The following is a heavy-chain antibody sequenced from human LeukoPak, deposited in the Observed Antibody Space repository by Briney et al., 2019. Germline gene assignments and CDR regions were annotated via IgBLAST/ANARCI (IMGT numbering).Heavy chain of an antibody. CDR1: GYTFTSYD. J-gene: IGHJ6*02. D-gene: IGHD3-22*01. V-gene: IGHV1-8*01. Sequence: ASVKVSCKASGYTFTSYDINWVRQATGQGLEWMGWMNPNSGNTGYAQKFQGRVAMTRNTSISTAYMELSSLRSEDTAVYYCARGQQYYYDSSGYRYYYYYYGMDVWGQGTTVTVSS. CDR2: MNPNSGNT. CDR3: ARGQQYYYDSSGYRYYYYYYGMDV.